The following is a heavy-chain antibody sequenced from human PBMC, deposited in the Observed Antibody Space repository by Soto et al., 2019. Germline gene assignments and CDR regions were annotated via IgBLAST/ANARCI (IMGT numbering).Heavy chain of an antibody. D-gene: IGHD3-22*01. V-gene: IGHV1-69*06. J-gene: IGHJ4*02. CDR2: IIPMFGTT. CDR3: ARSLLGDYYDSDGLDN. CDR1: GGTFSTYT. Sequence: ASVKVSCKASGGTFSTYTMSWVRQAPGQGLEWMGGIIPMFGTTTYAENFQGRVTITADKSTSTVYMDLSSLRSEDTAVYYCARSLLGDYYDSDGLDNWGQGTLVTVSS.